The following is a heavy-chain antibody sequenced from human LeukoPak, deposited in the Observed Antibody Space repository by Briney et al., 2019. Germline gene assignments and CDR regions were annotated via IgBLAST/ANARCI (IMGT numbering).Heavy chain of an antibody. V-gene: IGHV3-23*01. J-gene: IGHJ4*02. CDR1: GFTFSSYA. D-gene: IGHD1-26*01. CDR2: ISGSGGST. Sequence: GGSLRLSCAASGFTFSSYAMSWVCQAPGKGLEWVSAISGSGGSTYYADSVKGRFTISRDNSKNTLYLQMNSLRAEDTAVYYCAKGSMSGSYYRYFDYWGQGTLVTVSS. CDR3: AKGSMSGSYYRYFDY.